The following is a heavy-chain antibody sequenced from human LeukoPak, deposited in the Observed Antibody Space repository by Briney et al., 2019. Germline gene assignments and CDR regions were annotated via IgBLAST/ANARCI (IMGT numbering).Heavy chain of an antibody. J-gene: IGHJ4*02. Sequence: GALRLSCAASGFTFSSYSMNWVRQAPGKGLEWVSSISSSSYIYYADSVKGRFTISRDNAKNSLYLQMNSLRGEDTAVYYCARGADFWSGYYLDYWGKGTLVTVSS. D-gene: IGHD3-3*01. CDR3: ARGADFWSGYYLDY. V-gene: IGHV3-21*01. CDR2: ISSSSYI. CDR1: GFTFSSYS.